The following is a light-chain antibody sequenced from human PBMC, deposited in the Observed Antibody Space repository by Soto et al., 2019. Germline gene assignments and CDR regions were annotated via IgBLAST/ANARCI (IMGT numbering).Light chain of an antibody. J-gene: IGLJ1*01. CDR2: ANT. Sequence: QSVLTQPPSVSGAPGQRVTISYTGSSSNIGAGYLVHWYQQLPGTAPKLLIYANTNRPSGVPDRFSGSKSGTSASLAIAGLQAEDEADYYCQSYGSSLSGYVFGTGTKLTVL. V-gene: IGLV1-40*01. CDR3: QSYGSSLSGYV. CDR1: SSNIGAGYL.